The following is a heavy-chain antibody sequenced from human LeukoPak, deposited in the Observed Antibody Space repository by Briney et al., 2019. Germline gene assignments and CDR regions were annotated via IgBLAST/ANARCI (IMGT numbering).Heavy chain of an antibody. CDR2: INSDGSST. CDR3: ARGLLTGYTDY. D-gene: IGHD3-9*01. CDR1: GFTFSSYW. Sequence: GGSLRLSCSASGFTFSSYWMHWVRQAPGKGLVWVSRINSDGSSTSYADSVKGRFTISRDNAKNTLYLQMSSLRAEDSAVYCCARGLLTGYTDYWGQGTLVTVSS. J-gene: IGHJ4*02. V-gene: IGHV3-74*01.